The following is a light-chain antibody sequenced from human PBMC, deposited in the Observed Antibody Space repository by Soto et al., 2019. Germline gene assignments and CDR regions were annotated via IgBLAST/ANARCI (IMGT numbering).Light chain of an antibody. CDR2: SNN. CDR3: AAWDDSLNGYV. CDR1: SSNIGSNT. J-gene: IGLJ1*01. Sequence: HSVLTQPPSASGTPGQRVTISCSGSSSNIGSNTVNWYQQLPATAPKLLIHSNNQRPSGVPDRFSGSKSGTSASLAISGLQSEDEADYYCAAWDDSLNGYVFGTGTKLTVL. V-gene: IGLV1-44*01.